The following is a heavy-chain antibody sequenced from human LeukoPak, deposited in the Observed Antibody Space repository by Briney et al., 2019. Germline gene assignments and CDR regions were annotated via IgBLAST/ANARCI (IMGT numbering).Heavy chain of an antibody. CDR2: ISTYNGKT. Sequence: ASVKVSCKASGGTFSSYAISWVRQAPGQGLEWMGWISTYNGKTNYAQKLQGRVTMTTDTSTSTAYMELRSLRSDDTAVYYCARESSRAYGDYVDYWGQGSLVTVSS. CDR1: GGTFSSYA. V-gene: IGHV1-18*01. J-gene: IGHJ4*02. CDR3: ARESSRAYGDYVDY. D-gene: IGHD4-17*01.